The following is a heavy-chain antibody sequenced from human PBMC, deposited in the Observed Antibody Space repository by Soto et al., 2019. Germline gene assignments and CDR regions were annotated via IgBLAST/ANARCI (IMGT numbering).Heavy chain of an antibody. CDR1: GFTFSSYS. Sequence: GGSLRLSCAASGFTFSSYSMNWVRQAPGKGLEWVSYIRSSSSTIYYADSVKGRFTISRDNAKNSLYLQMNSLRAEETAVYYCARAGSSSSRPWRRFLSEPDYWGQGTLVTVSS. D-gene: IGHD6-6*01. J-gene: IGHJ4*02. V-gene: IGHV3-48*01. CDR2: IRSSSSTI. CDR3: ARAGSSSSRPWRRFLSEPDY.